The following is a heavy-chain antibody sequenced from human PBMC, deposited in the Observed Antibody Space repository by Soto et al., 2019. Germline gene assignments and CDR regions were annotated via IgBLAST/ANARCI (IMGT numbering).Heavy chain of an antibody. CDR1: GFTFSNAW. J-gene: IGHJ6*02. D-gene: IGHD2-2*01. Sequence: GGSLRLSCAASGFTFSNAWMSWVRQAPGKGLEWVGRIKSKTDGGTTDYAAPVKGRFTISRDDSKNTLYLQMNSLKTEDTAVYYCTTDSYCSSTSCYANYYYYYGMDVWGQGTAVTV. CDR3: TTDSYCSSTSCYANYYYYYGMDV. V-gene: IGHV3-15*01. CDR2: IKSKTDGGTT.